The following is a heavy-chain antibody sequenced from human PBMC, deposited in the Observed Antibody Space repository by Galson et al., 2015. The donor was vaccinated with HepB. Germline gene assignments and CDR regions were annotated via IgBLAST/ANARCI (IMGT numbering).Heavy chain of an antibody. CDR3: AIDVTRPIGDPSMVGLPYYFDY. D-gene: IGHD1-26*01. CDR2: ISYDGSNK. J-gene: IGHJ4*02. Sequence: SLRLSCAASGFTFSSYAMHWVRQAPGKGLEWVAVISYDGSNKYYADSVKGRFTISRDNSKNTLYLQMNSLRAEDTAVYYCAIDVTRPIGDPSMVGLPYYFDYWGQGTLVTVSS. V-gene: IGHV3-30-3*01. CDR1: GFTFSSYA.